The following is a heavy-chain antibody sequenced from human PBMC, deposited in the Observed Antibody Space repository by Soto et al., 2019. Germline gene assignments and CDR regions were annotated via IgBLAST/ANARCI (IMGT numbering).Heavy chain of an antibody. Sequence: QVQLVQSGGEVKKPGASVEVSCRTSGYMFTTYGMSWVRQAPGQGLEWMAWISAYNGNKKYEQMFQGRVTMTTNTSTSTGSMEVRNLTSDGKGTDFCARTGGGNAARTLEYWGQGTLVTISS. CDR1: GYMFTTYG. J-gene: IGHJ4*02. D-gene: IGHD6-6*01. CDR2: ISAYNGNK. V-gene: IGHV1-18*04. CDR3: ARTGGGNAARTLEY.